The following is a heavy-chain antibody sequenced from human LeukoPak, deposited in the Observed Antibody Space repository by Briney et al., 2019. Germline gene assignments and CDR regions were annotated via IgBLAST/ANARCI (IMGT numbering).Heavy chain of an antibody. J-gene: IGHJ6*02. V-gene: IGHV3-53*01. CDR3: TTDEDWNYARKDV. Sequence: GGSLRLSCAASGFTVSSNYMSWVRQAPGKGLEWVSVIYSGGSTYYADSVKGRFTISRDNSKNTLYLQMNSLRAEDTAVYYCTTDEDWNYARKDVWGQGATVIVSS. CDR2: IYSGGST. D-gene: IGHD1-7*01. CDR1: GFTVSSNY.